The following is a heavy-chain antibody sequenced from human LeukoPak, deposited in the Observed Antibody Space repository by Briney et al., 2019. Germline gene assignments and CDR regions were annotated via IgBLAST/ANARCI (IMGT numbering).Heavy chain of an antibody. J-gene: IGHJ6*03. Sequence: PSETLSLTCTVSGGSISSYYWSWIRQPPGKGLEWIGYIYYSGSTNYNPSLKSRVTISVDTSKNQFSLKLSSVTAADTAVYYCAREPYYDFWTGPYYYYMDVWGKGTTVTVSS. CDR2: IYYSGST. V-gene: IGHV4-59*01. D-gene: IGHD3-3*01. CDR1: GGSISSYY. CDR3: AREPYYDFWTGPYYYYMDV.